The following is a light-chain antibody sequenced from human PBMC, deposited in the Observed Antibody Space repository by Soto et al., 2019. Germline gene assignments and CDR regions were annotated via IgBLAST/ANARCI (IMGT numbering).Light chain of an antibody. CDR2: DAS. Sequence: DIQLTQSPSTLCAFVGARVTLTWRASQSISSWLAWYQQKPGKAPKLLIYDASSLESGVPSRFSGSGSGTEFTLTISSLQPDDFATYYCQQYNSYSPTFGQGTKVDI. CDR1: QSISSW. J-gene: IGKJ1*01. CDR3: QQYNSYSPT. V-gene: IGKV1-5*01.